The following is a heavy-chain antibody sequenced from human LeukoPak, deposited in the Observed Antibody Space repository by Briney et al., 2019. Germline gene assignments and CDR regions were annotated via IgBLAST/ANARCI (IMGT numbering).Heavy chain of an antibody. D-gene: IGHD5-12*01. CDR2: ISSSSSYI. CDR3: AYSGYVGLDYFDY. CDR1: GFTFTTYA. J-gene: IGHJ4*02. Sequence: GGSLRLSCAASGFTFTTYAMNWVRQAPGKGLEWVSSISSSSSYIYYADSVKGRFTISRDNAKNSLYLQMNSLRAEDTAVYYCAYSGYVGLDYFDYWGQGTLVTVSS. V-gene: IGHV3-21*01.